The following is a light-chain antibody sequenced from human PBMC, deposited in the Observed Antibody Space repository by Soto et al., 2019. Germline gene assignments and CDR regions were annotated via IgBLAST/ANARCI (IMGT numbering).Light chain of an antibody. CDR1: QGLVYSDGNTF. Sequence: DVVMTQSPLSLSVTLGQPASISCRSSQGLVYSDGNTFLNWFHQRPGQSPRRLIYQVSNRDSGVXEXXSGSEPGTDYTLTISRVEAEDGGIYYCVQGTHWPWTFGQGTKVEIK. J-gene: IGKJ1*01. V-gene: IGKV2-30*01. CDR3: VQGTHWPWT. CDR2: QVS.